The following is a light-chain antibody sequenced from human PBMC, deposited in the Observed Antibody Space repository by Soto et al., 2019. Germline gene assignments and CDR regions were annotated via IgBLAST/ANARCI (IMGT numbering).Light chain of an antibody. Sequence: EIVLTQSPATLSLSPGERATLSCRASQSVGSYLAWFQQRPGQAPRLLIYDASNRATGIPARFSGSGSGTDFTLTINSLEPEDFAVYYCQLYGISPHFGQGTRLEI. CDR1: QSVGSY. CDR2: DAS. V-gene: IGKV3-11*01. J-gene: IGKJ5*01. CDR3: QLYGISPH.